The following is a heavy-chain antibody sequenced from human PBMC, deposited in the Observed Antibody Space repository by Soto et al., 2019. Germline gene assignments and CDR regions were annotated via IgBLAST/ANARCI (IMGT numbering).Heavy chain of an antibody. D-gene: IGHD7-27*01. CDR3: ARDPAWGSLDY. CDR1: GGSFSGYY. Sequence: SETLSLTCAVYGGSFSGYYWSWIRQPPGKGLEWIGEINHSGSTNYNPSLKSRVTISVDTSKNQFSLKLSSVTAADTALYYCARDPAWGSLDYWGLGTLVTVSS. J-gene: IGHJ4*02. V-gene: IGHV4-34*01. CDR2: INHSGST.